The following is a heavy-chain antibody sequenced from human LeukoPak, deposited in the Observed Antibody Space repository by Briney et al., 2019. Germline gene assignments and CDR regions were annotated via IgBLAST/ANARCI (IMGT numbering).Heavy chain of an antibody. CDR1: GGSISSSSYY. CDR3: ARRRRGSGFDY. D-gene: IGHD3-3*01. J-gene: IGHJ4*02. Sequence: KASETLSLTCTVSGGSISSSSYYWGWIRQPSGKGLEWIGSIYYRGSTYYNASLKSRVTISVDTSKNQFSLKLSSVTAADTAVYYCARRRRGSGFDYWGQGTLVTVSS. V-gene: IGHV4-39*01. CDR2: IYYRGST.